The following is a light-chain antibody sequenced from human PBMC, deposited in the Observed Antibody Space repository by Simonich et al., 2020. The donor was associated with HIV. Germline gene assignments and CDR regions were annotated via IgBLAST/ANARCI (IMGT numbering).Light chain of an antibody. J-gene: IGKJ4*01. V-gene: IGKV3-15*01. CDR1: QSVSSN. Sequence: EIVMTQSPATLSVSPGERATLSCTASQSVSSNLAWYQQNPGQAPRRLIYGASTRATGIPARFSGSGSGTEFTLTISSMQSEDFAVYYCQQYNNWPPLTFGGGTKVEIK. CDR3: QQYNNWPPLT. CDR2: GAS.